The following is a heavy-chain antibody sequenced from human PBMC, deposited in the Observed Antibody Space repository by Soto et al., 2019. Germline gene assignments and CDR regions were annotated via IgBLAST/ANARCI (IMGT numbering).Heavy chain of an antibody. CDR3: ARGRSWDS. V-gene: IGHV1-18*01. J-gene: IGHJ4*02. CDR2: ISAHNGNT. CDR1: GYTFTSYG. Sequence: QVHLVQSGAEVKKPGASVKVSCKASGYTFTSYGITWVRQAPGQGLEWMGWISAHNGNTDYAQKLQGRVTVTRDTSTSTSYMERRRRRYDDTAVYYCARGRSWDSWGQGALVTVSS.